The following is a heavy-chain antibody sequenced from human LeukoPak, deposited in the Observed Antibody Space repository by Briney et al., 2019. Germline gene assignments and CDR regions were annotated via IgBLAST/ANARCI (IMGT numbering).Heavy chain of an antibody. D-gene: IGHD4-17*01. CDR1: GFTFSSYS. V-gene: IGHV3-21*01. CDR3: ARDPTAPGDLEAFDI. Sequence: GGSLRLSCAASGFTFSSYSMNWVRQAPGKGLEWVSSISSSSSYIYYADSVKGRFTISRDNAKNSLYLQMNSLRAEDTAVYYCARDPTAPGDLEAFDIWGPGTMVTVSS. J-gene: IGHJ3*02. CDR2: ISSSSSYI.